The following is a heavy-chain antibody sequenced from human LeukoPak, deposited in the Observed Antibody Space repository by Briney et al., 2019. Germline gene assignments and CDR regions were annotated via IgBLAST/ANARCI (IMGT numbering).Heavy chain of an antibody. V-gene: IGHV3-23*01. CDR3: ANKRRVGAFDI. J-gene: IGHJ3*02. CDR2: ISGSGGST. D-gene: IGHD6-25*01. Sequence: GGSLRLSCAASGLTFSSYAMSWVRQAPGNGLEWVSAISGSGGSTYYADSVKGRFTISRDNSKNTLYLQMNSLRAEDTAVYYCANKRRVGAFDIWGQGTMVTVSS. CDR1: GLTFSSYA.